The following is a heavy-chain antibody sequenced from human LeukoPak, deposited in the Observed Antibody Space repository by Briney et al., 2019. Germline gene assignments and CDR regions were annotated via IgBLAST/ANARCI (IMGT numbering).Heavy chain of an antibody. V-gene: IGHV3-21*01. CDR3: ARVFMNWGFSHDY. J-gene: IGHJ4*02. Sequence: GGSLRLSCAASGFTFSSYGMNWVRQAPGKGLEWVSSISSGSSYIYYADSVKGRFTISRDNAKDSLYLQMNSLRAEDTAVYYCARVFMNWGFSHDYWGQGTLVTVSS. D-gene: IGHD7-27*01. CDR1: GFTFSSYG. CDR2: ISSGSSYI.